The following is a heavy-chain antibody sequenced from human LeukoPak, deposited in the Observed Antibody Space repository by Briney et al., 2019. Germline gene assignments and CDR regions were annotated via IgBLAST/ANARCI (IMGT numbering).Heavy chain of an antibody. CDR1: GDSISSSTYY. CDR2: VSTSGST. D-gene: IGHD1-26*01. CDR3: ARWSGVVGTARGWYFDL. J-gene: IGHJ2*01. Sequence: SETLSLTCTVSGDSISSSTYYWGWIRQPPGKGLEWIGRVSTSGSTNYNPSLKSRVTISVDTSKNQFSLKLSSVTAADTAVYFCARWSGVVGTARGWYFDLWGRGTLVTVSS. V-gene: IGHV4-39*07.